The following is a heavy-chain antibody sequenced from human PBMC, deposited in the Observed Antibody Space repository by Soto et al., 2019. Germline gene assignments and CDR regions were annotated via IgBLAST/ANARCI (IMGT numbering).Heavy chain of an antibody. Sequence: EVQLLESGGGLVQPGGSLRLSCAASGFTFRSYAMAWVRQAPGKGLEWVSGISEKGDTKNYADPVRGRFTISRDNSMNTLDLLMNSLGAEDTAVYYCVKDRATIFGVVWKYGMDVWGQGTTVYVSS. D-gene: IGHD3-3*01. CDR1: GFTFRSYA. J-gene: IGHJ6*02. CDR3: VKDRATIFGVVWKYGMDV. CDR2: ISEKGDTK. V-gene: IGHV3-23*01.